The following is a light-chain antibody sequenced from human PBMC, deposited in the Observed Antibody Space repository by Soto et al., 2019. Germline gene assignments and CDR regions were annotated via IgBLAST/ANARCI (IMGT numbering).Light chain of an antibody. CDR2: DAS. CDR3: QLYGSSLPWT. V-gene: IGKV3-20*01. Sequence: EIVLTQSPGTLSLSPGERATLSCGASQSVSSSYLAWYQQKPGQAPRLLIYDASTRATGIPDRFIGSVSGTDFTLTISRLVPEDFAVYHCQLYGSSLPWTFGQGTKVEIK. CDR1: QSVSSSY. J-gene: IGKJ1*01.